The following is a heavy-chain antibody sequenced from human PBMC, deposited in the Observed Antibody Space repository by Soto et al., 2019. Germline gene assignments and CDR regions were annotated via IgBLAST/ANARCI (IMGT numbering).Heavy chain of an antibody. D-gene: IGHD4-17*01. CDR3: AKDEVSSTYYGHSLDV. Sequence: QVQLVESGGGLVQPGRSLRLSCVVSGFTFSNYGMHWVRQAPGKGLEGVADIWYDGSGQRYAGSVQGRFTISRDNSKNTLYLQINSLRVEDTAVYYCAKDEVSSTYYGHSLDVWGQGTKVTVSS. J-gene: IGHJ6*02. CDR1: GFTFSNYG. CDR2: IWYDGSGQ. V-gene: IGHV3-33*03.